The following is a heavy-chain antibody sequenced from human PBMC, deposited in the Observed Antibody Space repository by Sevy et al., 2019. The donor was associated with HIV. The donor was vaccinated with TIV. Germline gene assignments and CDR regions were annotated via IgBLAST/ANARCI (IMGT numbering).Heavy chain of an antibody. Sequence: GGSLRLSCSASGFTFSDYYMNWIRQAPGKGLEWISYISFSSNYTMYADSGPGRFTNSRDNAKNSLYLQMNSLRAEDTAVYYCARGLVGANLGTDYWGQGSLVTVSS. CDR1: GFTFSDYY. V-gene: IGHV3-11*06. CDR3: ARGLVGANLGTDY. J-gene: IGHJ4*02. D-gene: IGHD1-26*01. CDR2: ISFSSNYT.